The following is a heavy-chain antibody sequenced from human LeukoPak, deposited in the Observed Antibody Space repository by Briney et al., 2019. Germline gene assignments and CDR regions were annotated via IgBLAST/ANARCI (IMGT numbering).Heavy chain of an antibody. CDR2: VSSSSYI. V-gene: IGHV3-21*01. CDR1: GFTFSSYS. J-gene: IGHJ4*02. D-gene: IGHD2/OR15-2a*01. Sequence: GGSLRLSCAASGFTFSSYSMNWVRQAPGKGLEWVSSVSSSSYIYYADSVKGRFTISRDNAKNSLYLQMNSLRAEDTAVYYCAREAFDYWGQGTLVTVSS. CDR3: AREAFDY.